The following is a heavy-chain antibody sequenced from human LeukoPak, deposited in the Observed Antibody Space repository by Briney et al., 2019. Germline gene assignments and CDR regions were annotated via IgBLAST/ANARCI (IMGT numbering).Heavy chain of an antibody. J-gene: IGHJ4*02. CDR2: IYPGDSDT. CDR1: GYTFSTYW. Sequence: GESLRISCKGSGYTFSTYWIGWVRQMPGKGLEWMGIIYPGDSDTTYSPSFQGQVTISADKSISTAYLQWSSLKASDTAMYYCARLAPSGTYHEVGYWGQGTLVTVSS. CDR3: ARLAPSGTYHEVGY. D-gene: IGHD1-26*01. V-gene: IGHV5-51*01.